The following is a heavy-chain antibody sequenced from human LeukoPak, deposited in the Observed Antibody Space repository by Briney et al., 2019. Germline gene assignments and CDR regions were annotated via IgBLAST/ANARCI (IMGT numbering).Heavy chain of an antibody. D-gene: IGHD3-16*01. CDR2: ISGSDDST. CDR1: GFTFSSYG. Sequence: GGSLRLSCEASGFTFSSYGMSWVRQAPGKGLEWVSAISGSDDSTYYADSVRGRFTISRDVSKNTLFLQMNSLRAEDTALYYCTKAKYYHFDYWGQGTLVTVSS. J-gene: IGHJ4*02. V-gene: IGHV3-23*01. CDR3: TKAKYYHFDY.